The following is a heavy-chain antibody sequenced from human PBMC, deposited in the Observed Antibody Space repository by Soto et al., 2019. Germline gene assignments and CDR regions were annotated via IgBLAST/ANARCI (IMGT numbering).Heavy chain of an antibody. J-gene: IGHJ4*02. CDR2: ITPTLGTT. V-gene: IGHV1-69*13. CDR1: GATFSGSA. Sequence: SVKVSCKASGATFSGSAFSWVRQAPGQGLEWMGGITPTLGTTNYAQHLQGRVTITADESTGTSFMELTSLTSADTAVYYCARGFTTGATIEGSDYWGQGTLVTVSS. CDR3: ARGFTTGATIEGSDY. D-gene: IGHD1-1*01.